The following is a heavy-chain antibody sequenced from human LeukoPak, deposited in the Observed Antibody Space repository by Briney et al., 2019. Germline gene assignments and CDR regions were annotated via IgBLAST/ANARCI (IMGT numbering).Heavy chain of an antibody. CDR2: ISTLGST. Sequence: PSETLSLTCSVSGGSFSSYYWSWIRQPAGKGLEWIGHISTLGSTNYNPSLKSRVSMSVDTSNYHFSLKLSFVTAADTAIYYCARVAQYLVGASSTAFFEYWGQGTLVTVSS. CDR1: GGSFSSYY. J-gene: IGHJ4*02. V-gene: IGHV4-4*07. D-gene: IGHD1-26*01. CDR3: ARVAQYLVGASSTAFFEY.